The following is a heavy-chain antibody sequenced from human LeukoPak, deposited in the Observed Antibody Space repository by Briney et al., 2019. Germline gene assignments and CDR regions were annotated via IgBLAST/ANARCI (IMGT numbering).Heavy chain of an antibody. V-gene: IGHV3-21*01. D-gene: IGHD3-3*01. CDR1: GFTFSSYA. Sequence: GGSLRLSCAASGFTFSSYAMSWVRQAPGKGLEWVSSISSSSSYIYYADSVKGRFTISRDNAKNSLYLQMNSLRAEDTAVYYCARDLAPILRFDDYWGQGTLVTVSS. CDR3: ARDLAPILRFDDY. CDR2: ISSSSSYI. J-gene: IGHJ4*02.